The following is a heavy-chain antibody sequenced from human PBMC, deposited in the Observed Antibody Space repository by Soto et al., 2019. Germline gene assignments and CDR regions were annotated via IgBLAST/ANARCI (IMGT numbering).Heavy chain of an antibody. CDR2: INPNSGGT. CDR1: GYTFTGYY. D-gene: IGHD3-22*01. CDR3: ARGSHVNIYYYDSSGYYGTPTSLYGMDV. V-gene: IGHV1-2*02. Sequence: DSVKVSCKASGYTFTGYYMHWVRQAPGQGLEWMGWINPNSGGTNYAQKFQGRVTMTRDTSISTAYMELSRLRSDDTAVYYCARGSHVNIYYYDSSGYYGTPTSLYGMDVWAQGTTVTVSS. J-gene: IGHJ6*02.